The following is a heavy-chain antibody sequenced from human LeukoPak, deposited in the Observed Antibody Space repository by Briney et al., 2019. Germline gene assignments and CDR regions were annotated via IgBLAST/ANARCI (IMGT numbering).Heavy chain of an antibody. CDR3: ASLDTAMETFDY. Sequence: GGSPRLSCAASGFTVSSNYMSWVRQAPGKGLEWVSVIYSGGSTYYADSVKGRFTISRDNSKNTLYLQMNSLRAEDTAVYYCASLDTAMETFDYWGQGTLVTVSS. CDR1: GFTVSSNY. D-gene: IGHD5-18*01. J-gene: IGHJ4*02. CDR2: IYSGGST. V-gene: IGHV3-66*02.